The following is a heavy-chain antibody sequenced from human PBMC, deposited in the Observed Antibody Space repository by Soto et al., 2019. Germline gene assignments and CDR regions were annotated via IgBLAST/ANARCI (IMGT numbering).Heavy chain of an antibody. CDR3: ARDRVTMVRGIISQYYFDY. Sequence: GGSLGLSCAASGFTFSSYWMSWVRQAPGKGLEWVSVIYSDGSRYYADSVKGRFTISRDNSKNTLYLQMNNLRVEDTAVYYCARDRVTMVRGIISQYYFDYWGQGTLVTVSS. CDR2: IYSDGSR. CDR1: GFTFSSYW. V-gene: IGHV3-66*01. D-gene: IGHD3-10*01. J-gene: IGHJ4*02.